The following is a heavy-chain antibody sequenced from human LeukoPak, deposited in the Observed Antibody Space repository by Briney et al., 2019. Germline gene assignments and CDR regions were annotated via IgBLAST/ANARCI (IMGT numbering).Heavy chain of an antibody. D-gene: IGHD6-19*01. CDR3: ARTQWLVWAFDI. J-gene: IGHJ3*02. CDR1: GFTFSSYA. V-gene: IGHV3-23*01. CDR2: ISGSGGST. Sequence: QLGGSLRLSCAASGFTFSSYAMSWVRQAPGKGLEWVSAISGSGGSTYYADSVKGRFTISRDNSKNTLYLQMNSLRAEDTAVYYCARTQWLVWAFDIWGQGTMVTVSS.